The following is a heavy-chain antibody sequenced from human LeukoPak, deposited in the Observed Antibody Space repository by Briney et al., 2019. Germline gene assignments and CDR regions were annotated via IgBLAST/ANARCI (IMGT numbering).Heavy chain of an antibody. Sequence: GGSLRLSCAASGFTFSSYSMNWVRQAPGKGLEWVSSISSSSYIYYADSVKGRFTISRDNAKNSLYLQMNSLRAEDTAVYYCARGAAAAIRGTLFDYWGQGTLVTVSS. V-gene: IGHV3-21*01. J-gene: IGHJ4*02. CDR1: GFTFSSYS. D-gene: IGHD2-2*02. CDR3: ARGAAAAIRGTLFDY. CDR2: ISSSSYI.